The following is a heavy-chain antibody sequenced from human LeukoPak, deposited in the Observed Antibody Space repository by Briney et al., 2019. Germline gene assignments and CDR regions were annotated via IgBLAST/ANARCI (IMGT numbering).Heavy chain of an antibody. D-gene: IGHD3-22*01. CDR3: ARGVYYYDSSGYPDFDY. V-gene: IGHV4-39*07. CDR2: IYYSGST. Sequence: PSETLSLTCTVSGGSISSSSYYWGWIRQPPGKGLEWVGSIYYSGSTYYNPSLKSRVTISVDTSKNQFSLKLSSVTAADTAVYYCARGVYYYDSSGYPDFDYWGQGTLVTVSS. J-gene: IGHJ4*02. CDR1: GGSISSSSYY.